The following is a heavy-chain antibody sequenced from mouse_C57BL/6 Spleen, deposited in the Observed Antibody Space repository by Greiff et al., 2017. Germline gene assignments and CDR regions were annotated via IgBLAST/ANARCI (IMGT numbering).Heavy chain of an antibody. CDR1: GFTFSSSA. V-gene: IGHV5-4*01. J-gene: IGHJ4*01. Sequence: EVKLVESGGGLVKPGGSLKLSCAASGFTFSSSAMSWVRQTPEKRLEWVATISEGGSYTYYPDNVKGRFTISRDNAKNNRYLQMSHLKSEDTAMYYCARDRHYDDYAMDYWGQGTSVTVSS. CDR2: ISEGGSYT. D-gene: IGHD2-4*01. CDR3: ARDRHYDDYAMDY.